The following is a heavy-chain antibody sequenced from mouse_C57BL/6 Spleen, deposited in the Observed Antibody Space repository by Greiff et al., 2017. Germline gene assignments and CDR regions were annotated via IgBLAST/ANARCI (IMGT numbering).Heavy chain of an antibody. V-gene: IGHV14-4*01. CDR3: TTYSSSWFAY. J-gene: IGHJ3*01. CDR2: IDPENGDT. D-gene: IGHD1-1*01. Sequence: VQLQQSGAELVRPGASVKLSCTASGFNIKDDYMHWVKQRPEQGLEWIGWIDPENGDTEYASKFQGKATITADTSSNTAYLQLSSLTSEDTAVYYCTTYSSSWFAYWGQGTLVTVSA. CDR1: GFNIKDDY.